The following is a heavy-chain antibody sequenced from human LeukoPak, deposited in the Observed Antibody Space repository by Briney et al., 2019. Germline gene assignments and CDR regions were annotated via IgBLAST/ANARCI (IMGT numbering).Heavy chain of an antibody. Sequence: SETLSLTCAVYGGSFSGYYWSWIRQPPGKGLEWIGEINHSGSTNYNPSLKSRVTISADTSKNQFSLKLISVTAEDTAVYYCARDLVGSRSSYSSGAWDYWGQGTLVTVSS. D-gene: IGHD3-22*01. CDR1: GGSFSGYY. J-gene: IGHJ4*02. CDR3: ARDLVGSRSSYSSGAWDY. V-gene: IGHV4-34*01. CDR2: INHSGST.